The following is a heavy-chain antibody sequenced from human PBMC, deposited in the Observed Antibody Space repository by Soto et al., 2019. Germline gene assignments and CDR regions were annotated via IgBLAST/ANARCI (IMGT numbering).Heavy chain of an antibody. CDR2: ISGSGGST. CDR3: AKDRFRRGQQPSLGYFDY. D-gene: IGHD6-13*01. V-gene: IGHV3-23*01. J-gene: IGHJ4*02. Sequence: VGSLRLSCAASGFTFSSYAMSWVRQAPGRGLEWVSAISGSGGSTYYADSVKGRFTISRDNSKNTLYLQMNSLRAEDTAVYYCAKDRFRRGQQPSLGYFDYWGQGTLVTVSS. CDR1: GFTFSSYA.